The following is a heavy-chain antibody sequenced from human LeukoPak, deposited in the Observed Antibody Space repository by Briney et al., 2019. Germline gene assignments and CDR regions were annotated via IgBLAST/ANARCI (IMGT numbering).Heavy chain of an antibody. D-gene: IGHD3-10*01. CDR1: GYTFTIYA. CDR2: INAGNGNT. V-gene: IGHV1-3*03. Sequence: GASVKVSCKASGYTFTIYAIHWVRQAPGQRLEWIGWINAGNGNTKYSQEFQGRITITRDTSTNTAYMELSSLRSEDMAVYYCARDRAPYYYGSGSYHPWGQGTLVTVSS. CDR3: ARDRAPYYYGSGSYHP. J-gene: IGHJ5*02.